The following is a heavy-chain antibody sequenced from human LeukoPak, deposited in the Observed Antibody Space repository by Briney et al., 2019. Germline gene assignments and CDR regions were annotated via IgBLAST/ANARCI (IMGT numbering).Heavy chain of an antibody. CDR1: GGTFSSYA. D-gene: IGHD5-24*01. J-gene: IGHJ6*03. CDR2: IIPIFGTA. V-gene: IGHV1-69*13. CDR3: ARGLRPWPHYYYYYMDV. Sequence: ASVKVSCKASGGTFSSYAISWVRQAPGQGLEWMGGIIPIFGTANYAQKFQGRDTITADESTSTAYMELSSLRSEDTAVYYCARGLRPWPHYYYYYMDVWGKGTTVTISS.